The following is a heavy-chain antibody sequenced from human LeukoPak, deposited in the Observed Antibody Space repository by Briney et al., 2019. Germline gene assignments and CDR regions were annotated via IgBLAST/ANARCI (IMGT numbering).Heavy chain of an antibody. CDR1: GYVFSDFW. J-gene: IGHJ4*02. V-gene: IGHV5-51*01. CDR3: VKPRQQFDYFGY. Sequence: GESLKISCKAVGYVFSDFWIAWVRQVPGKGLEYMGVVYPGDSDMRYSPSFRGHVIISADRATHTAYLQWSSLSASDSAVYFCVKPRQQFDYFGYWGQGTLVTVSS. CDR2: VYPGDSDM. D-gene: IGHD4-11*01.